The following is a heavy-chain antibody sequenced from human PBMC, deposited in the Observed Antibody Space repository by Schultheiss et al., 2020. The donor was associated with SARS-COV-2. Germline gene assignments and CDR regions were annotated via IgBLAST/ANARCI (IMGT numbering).Heavy chain of an antibody. CDR3: ASSMGRSAPDY. D-gene: IGHD3-10*01. J-gene: IGHJ4*02. CDR1: GFTFTSYA. V-gene: IGHV3-23*01. Sequence: GESLKISCAASGFTFTSYAMSWVRQAPGKGLEWVSTVSGSGDSRYYADSVKGQFTISRDNAKNSLYLQMNSLRAEDTAVYYFASSMGRSAPDYWGQGTLVTVSS. CDR2: VSGSGDSR.